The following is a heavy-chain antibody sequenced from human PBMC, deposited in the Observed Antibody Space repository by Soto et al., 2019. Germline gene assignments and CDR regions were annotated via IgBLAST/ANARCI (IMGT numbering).Heavy chain of an antibody. J-gene: IGHJ4*02. D-gene: IGHD6-19*01. CDR2: TRNKANSYTT. Sequence: SGGSLRLSCAASGFTFSDHYMDWVRQAPGKGLEWVGRTRNKANSYTTEYAASVKGRFTISRDDSKNSLYLQMNSLKTEDTAVYYCARESSGWDREDYFDYWGQGTLVTVSS. V-gene: IGHV3-72*01. CDR3: ARESSGWDREDYFDY. CDR1: GFTFSDHY.